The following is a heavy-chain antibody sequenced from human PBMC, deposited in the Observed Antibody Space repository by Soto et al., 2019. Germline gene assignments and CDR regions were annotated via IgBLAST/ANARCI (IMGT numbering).Heavy chain of an antibody. CDR2: ISAYNGNT. D-gene: IGHD5-12*01. Sequence: QVQLVQSGAEVKKPGASVKVSCKASGYTFTSYGISWVRQAPGQGLEWMGWISAYNGNTNYAQKLQGRVTMTTDTATSTAYMEQRSLRADDTAVYYCASGRRNLTRGYDAYWGQGTLVTVSS. V-gene: IGHV1-18*01. CDR3: ASGRRNLTRGYDAY. CDR1: GYTFTSYG. J-gene: IGHJ4*02.